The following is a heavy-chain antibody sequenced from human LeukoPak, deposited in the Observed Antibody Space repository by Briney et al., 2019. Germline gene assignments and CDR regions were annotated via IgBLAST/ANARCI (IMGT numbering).Heavy chain of an antibody. CDR3: AAGYDSSGYYVRYFEY. Sequence: GRSLRLSCAASGFTVDDYAMHWLRQAPGKGLEWVSGINWNSGIIGYADSVKGRFTICRDNAKNSLYLQMNSLRTEDTALYYCAAGYDSSGYYVRYFEYWGQGTLVTVSS. D-gene: IGHD3-22*01. J-gene: IGHJ4*02. CDR1: GFTVDDYA. V-gene: IGHV3-9*01. CDR2: INWNSGII.